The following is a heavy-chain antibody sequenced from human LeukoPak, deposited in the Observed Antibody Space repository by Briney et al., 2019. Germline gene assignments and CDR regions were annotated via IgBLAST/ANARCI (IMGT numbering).Heavy chain of an antibody. CDR3: ARHGTDNTGPSSWFDP. D-gene: IGHD1-7*01. CDR1: GYSFTNYW. Sequence: HGESLKISCKGSGYSFTNYWIGWVRQMPGKGLEWVGIIYPGDSDTRYSPSFQGQVTISADKSISTAYLRWSSLKASDTAMYYCARHGTDNTGPSSWFDPWGQGTLVSVSS. CDR2: IYPGDSDT. J-gene: IGHJ5*02. V-gene: IGHV5-51*01.